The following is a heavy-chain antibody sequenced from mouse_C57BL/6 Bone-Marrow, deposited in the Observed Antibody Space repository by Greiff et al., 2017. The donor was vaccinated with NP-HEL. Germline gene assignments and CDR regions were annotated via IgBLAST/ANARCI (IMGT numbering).Heavy chain of an antibody. CDR3: ARSGDYYGSSPAWFAY. V-gene: IGHV1-85*01. CDR2: IYPRDGST. D-gene: IGHD1-1*01. CDR1: GYTFTSYD. J-gene: IGHJ3*01. Sequence: QVQLQQSGPELVKPGASVKLSCKASGYTFTSYDINWVKQRPGQGLEWIGWIYPRDGSTKYNEKFKGKATLTVDTSSSTAYMELHSLTSEDSAVYFCARSGDYYGSSPAWFAYWGQGTLVTVSA.